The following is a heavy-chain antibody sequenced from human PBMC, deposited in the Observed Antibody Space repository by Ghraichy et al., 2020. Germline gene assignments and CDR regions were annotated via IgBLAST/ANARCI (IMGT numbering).Heavy chain of an antibody. CDR2: ISSSSSYT. CDR3: ARVGFLYYGMDV. V-gene: IGHV3-11*06. D-gene: IGHD3-10*01. CDR1: GFTFSDYY. J-gene: IGHJ6*02. Sequence: GGSLRLSCAASGFTFSDYYMSWIRQAPGKGLEWVSYISSSSSYTNYADSVKGRFTISRDNAKNSLYLQMNSLRAEDTAVYYCARVGFLYYGMDVWGQGTTVTVSS.